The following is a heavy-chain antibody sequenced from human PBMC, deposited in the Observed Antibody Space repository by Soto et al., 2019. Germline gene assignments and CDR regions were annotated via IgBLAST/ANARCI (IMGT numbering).Heavy chain of an antibody. CDR2: IYHSGST. CDR1: GGSISSGGYS. Sequence: PSETLSLTCAVSGGSISSGGYSWNWIRQPPGKGLEWIGYIYHSGSTYYNPSLKSRVTISVDRSKNQFSLKLSSVTAADTAVYYCAARIATRPGIDYWGQGTLVTVSS. D-gene: IGHD1-26*01. CDR3: AARIATRPGIDY. V-gene: IGHV4-30-2*01. J-gene: IGHJ4*02.